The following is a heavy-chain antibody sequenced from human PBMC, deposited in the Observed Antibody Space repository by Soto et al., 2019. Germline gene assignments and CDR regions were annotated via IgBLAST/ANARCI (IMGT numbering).Heavy chain of an antibody. CDR1: GFTFTKAW. CDR3: TTASQWLPPYS. CDR2: IKSRADGGTT. D-gene: IGHD6-19*01. J-gene: IGHJ4*02. Sequence: EVQLVESGGGLVKPGGSLRLSCAASGFTFTKAWMTWVRQTPGKGLEWVGRIKSRADGGTTDYAASVKDRFIISRDDSNDTLYLHMNRLKTDDTAVYYCTTASQWLPPYSWGQGALVTVPS. V-gene: IGHV3-15*01.